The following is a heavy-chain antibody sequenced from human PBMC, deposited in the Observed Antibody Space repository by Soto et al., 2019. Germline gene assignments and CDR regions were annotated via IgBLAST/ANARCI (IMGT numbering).Heavy chain of an antibody. CDR1: GGSISSGDYY. Sequence: SETLSLTCTVSGGSISSGDYYWTWTRQPPGKGLEWIGCVYNGATTSYNPSLKGRVTISLDTSKNQFSLKLTSVTAADTAMYYCARDDSERPATYWGQGTLVTVSS. CDR2: VYNGATT. D-gene: IGHD3-10*01. J-gene: IGHJ4*02. CDR3: ARDDSERPATY. V-gene: IGHV4-61*08.